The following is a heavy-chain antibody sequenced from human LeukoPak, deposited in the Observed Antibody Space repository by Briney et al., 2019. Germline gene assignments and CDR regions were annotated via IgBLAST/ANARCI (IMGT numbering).Heavy chain of an antibody. CDR2: IRYDGSNK. V-gene: IGHV3-30*02. Sequence: PGGSLRLSCAASGFTFSSYGMHWVRQAPGKGLEWVAFIRYDGSNKYYADSVKGRFTISRDNSKNTLYLQMNSLRAEDTAVYYCARGPDIVVYYYYMDVWGKGTTVTVSS. D-gene: IGHD5-12*01. CDR1: GFTFSSYG. CDR3: ARGPDIVVYYYYMDV. J-gene: IGHJ6*03.